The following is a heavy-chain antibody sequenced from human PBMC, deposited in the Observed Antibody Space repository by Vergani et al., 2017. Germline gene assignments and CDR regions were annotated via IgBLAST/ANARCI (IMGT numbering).Heavy chain of an antibody. CDR1: GFTFSSYA. Sequence: EVQLLESGGGLVQPGGSLRLSCAASGFTFSSYAMSWVRRAPGKGLEWVSASSGSGGSTYYADSVKGRFTISRDNSKKTLYLQMNSLRAEDTAVYYCAQGTVTTNDYWGQGTLVTVSS. CDR2: SSGSGGST. J-gene: IGHJ4*02. V-gene: IGHV3-23*01. D-gene: IGHD4-11*01. CDR3: AQGTVTTNDY.